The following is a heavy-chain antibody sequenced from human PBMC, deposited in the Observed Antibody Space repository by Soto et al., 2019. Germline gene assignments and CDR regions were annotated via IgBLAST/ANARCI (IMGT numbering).Heavy chain of an antibody. D-gene: IGHD3-22*01. J-gene: IGHJ6*02. CDR3: ARGGYYDSSGSRNYHYYGMDA. CDR2: ISPYDDNT. V-gene: IGHV1-18*01. Sequence: QVQLVQSGSEVKKPGASVKVSCKASGYSFNSYGISWVRQAPGQGLEWLGWISPYDDNTKYAQSLQGRVTMTTDTSTRTAYMELRSLRSDDTAGYYCARGGYYDSSGSRNYHYYGMDAWGQGTTVTVS. CDR1: GYSFNSYG.